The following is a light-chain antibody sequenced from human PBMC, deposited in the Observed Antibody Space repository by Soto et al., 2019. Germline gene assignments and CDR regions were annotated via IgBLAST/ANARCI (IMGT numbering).Light chain of an antibody. CDR3: TSYTSSSTYV. CDR2: DVS. CDR1: SSDVGAYNY. Sequence: QSALTQPASVSGSPGESITISCTGTSSDVGAYNYASWYQQDPGKAPKLMIYDVSSRPSGVSNRFSGSKSGHTASLTISGLQAEDEADYYCTSYTSSSTYVFGTGTKLTVL. J-gene: IGLJ1*01. V-gene: IGLV2-14*01.